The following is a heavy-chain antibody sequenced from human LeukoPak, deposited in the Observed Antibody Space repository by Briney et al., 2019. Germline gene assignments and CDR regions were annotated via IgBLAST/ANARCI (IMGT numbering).Heavy chain of an antibody. CDR1: DGSISSYY. J-gene: IGHJ2*01. CDR3: ARNQHSYDSSGPGYWYFDL. CDR2: IYHSGST. D-gene: IGHD3-22*01. V-gene: IGHV4-59*01. Sequence: SQTLSLTCTVADGSISSYYWSWIRQPPGKGLEWIGYIYHSGSTNYNPSLRSRVTISVDTSKNEFSLKLSSVTAADTAMYYCARNQHSYDSSGPGYWYFDLWGRGTLVTVSS.